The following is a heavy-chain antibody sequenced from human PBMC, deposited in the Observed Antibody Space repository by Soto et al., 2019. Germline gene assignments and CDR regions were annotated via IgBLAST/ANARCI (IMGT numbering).Heavy chain of an antibody. Sequence: QVQLQESGPGLVKPSETLSLTCTVSGCSISSYYLSCIRQPPGKALEWIGYIYYSGSTNYNPAHNSRVTISLDTSKNQFALKLSAVTAPDNAVYYCARFSWYFDLWGRGTLVTVSS. V-gene: IGHV4-59*08. CDR2: IYYSGST. CDR1: GCSISSYY. CDR3: ARFSWYFDL. J-gene: IGHJ2*01.